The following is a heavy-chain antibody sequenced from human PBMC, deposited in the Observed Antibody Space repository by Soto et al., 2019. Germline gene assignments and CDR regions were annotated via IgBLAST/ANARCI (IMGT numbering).Heavy chain of an antibody. V-gene: IGHV1-46*01. J-gene: IGHJ6*02. D-gene: IGHD5-12*01. CDR1: GDTFTSYH. CDR3: AREIITGYNGMEV. Sequence: GASVKVSCKASGDTFTSYHMHWVRQAPGQGLEWLGVINPSSGSPTYAQKFQGRVTMTRDTSTSTVYMELSSLRSEDTAIYYCAREIITGYNGMEVWGQGTTVTVSS. CDR2: INPSSGSP.